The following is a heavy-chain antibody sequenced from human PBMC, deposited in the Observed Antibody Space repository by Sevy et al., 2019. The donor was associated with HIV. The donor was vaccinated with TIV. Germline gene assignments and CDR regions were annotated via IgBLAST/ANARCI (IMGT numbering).Heavy chain of an antibody. V-gene: IGHV3-53*01. CDR1: GFTVSSNY. D-gene: IGHD3-22*01. J-gene: IGHJ4*01. CDR2: IYSGGST. Sequence: GGSLRLSCAASGFTVSSNYMSWVRQAPGKGLEWVSVIYSGGSTYYADSVKGRFSISRDNSKNTLYLQMNSLRAEDTAVYYCARASSGYFHFDYWGHGTLVTVSS. CDR3: ARASSGYFHFDY.